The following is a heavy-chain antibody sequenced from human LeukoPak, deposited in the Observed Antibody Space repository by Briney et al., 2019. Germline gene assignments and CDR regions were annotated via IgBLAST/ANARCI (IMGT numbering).Heavy chain of an antibody. Sequence: PGGSLRLSCTTSGFSFGDYGMSWVRQAPGKGLEWVSGINWNGGNTGYADSVKGRFTISRDNSKNTLYLQMNSLRAEDTAVYYCARRAGAYSHPYDYWGQGTLVTVSS. D-gene: IGHD4/OR15-4a*01. CDR2: INWNGGNT. CDR3: ARRAGAYSHPYDY. CDR1: GFSFGDYG. V-gene: IGHV3-20*04. J-gene: IGHJ4*02.